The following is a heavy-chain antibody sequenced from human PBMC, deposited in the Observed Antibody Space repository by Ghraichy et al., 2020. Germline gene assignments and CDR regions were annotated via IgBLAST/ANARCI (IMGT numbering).Heavy chain of an antibody. CDR2: MNPNSGNT. Sequence: ASVKVSCKASGYTFTSYDINWVRQATGQGLEWMGWMNPNSGNTGYAQKFQGRVTMTRNTSISTAYMELSSLRSEDTAVYYCARGSVIAAAGRVGGSAGFDYWGQGTLVTVSS. V-gene: IGHV1-8*01. J-gene: IGHJ4*02. D-gene: IGHD6-13*01. CDR3: ARGSVIAAAGRVGGSAGFDY. CDR1: GYTFTSYD.